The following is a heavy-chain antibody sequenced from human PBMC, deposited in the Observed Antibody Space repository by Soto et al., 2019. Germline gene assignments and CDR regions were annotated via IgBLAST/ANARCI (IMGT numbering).Heavy chain of an antibody. CDR3: ARETDYSGSYGVSEY. V-gene: IGHV3-66*01. J-gene: IGHJ4*02. CDR2: IYSGGST. CDR1: GFTVSSNY. Sequence: GGSLRLCCAASGFTVSSNYMSWVRQAPGKGLEWVSVIYSGGSTYYADSVKGRFTISRDNSKNTLYLQMNSLRAEDTAVYYCARETDYSGSYGVSEYWGQGTLVTVSS. D-gene: IGHD1-26*01.